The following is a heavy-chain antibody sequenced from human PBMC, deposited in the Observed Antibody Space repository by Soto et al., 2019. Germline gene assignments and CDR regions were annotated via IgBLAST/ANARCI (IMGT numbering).Heavy chain of an antibody. CDR1: GGSISSSSYY. Sequence: SETLSLTCTVSGGSISSSSYYWGWIRQPPGKGLEWIGSIYYSGSTYYNPSLKSRVTISVDTSKNQFSLKLSSVTAADTAVYYCARPGSPYYYYGMDVWGQGTTVTVSS. CDR2: IYYSGST. V-gene: IGHV4-39*01. J-gene: IGHJ6*02. CDR3: ARPGSPYYYYGMDV.